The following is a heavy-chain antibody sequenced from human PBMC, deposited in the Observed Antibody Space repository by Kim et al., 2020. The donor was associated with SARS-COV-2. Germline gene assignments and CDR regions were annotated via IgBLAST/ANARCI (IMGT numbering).Heavy chain of an antibody. D-gene: IGHD4-17*01. CDR2: ISSNGGST. Sequence: GGSLRLSCAASGFTFSSYAMHWVRQAPGKGLEYVSAISSNGGSTYYANSVKGRFTISRDNSKNTLYLQMGSLRAEDMAVYYCARGFYGGLRNYFDYWGQGTLVTVSS. CDR3: ARGFYGGLRNYFDY. V-gene: IGHV3-64*01. J-gene: IGHJ4*02. CDR1: GFTFSSYA.